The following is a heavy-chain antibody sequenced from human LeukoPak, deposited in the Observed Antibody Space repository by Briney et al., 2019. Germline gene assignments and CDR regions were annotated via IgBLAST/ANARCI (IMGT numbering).Heavy chain of an antibody. D-gene: IGHD3-3*01. CDR2: IGGSGGST. J-gene: IGHJ5*01. Sequence: GGSLRLSCAASGLTFSSSSMSWVRQVPGKGLEWVSGIGGSGGSTYYAESVKGRFTISRDNSKSTMYLQMNSLRAEDTAVYFCERSLDNWSGSNNLFDSWGQGTLVTVSS. CDR1: GLTFSSSS. CDR3: ERSLDNWSGSNNLFDS. V-gene: IGHV3-23*01.